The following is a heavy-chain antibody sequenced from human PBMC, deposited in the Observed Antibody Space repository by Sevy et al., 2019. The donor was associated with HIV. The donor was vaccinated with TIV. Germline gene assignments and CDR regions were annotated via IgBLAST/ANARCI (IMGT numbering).Heavy chain of an antibody. CDR2: ITHDGSET. CDR3: AKGKSSGQHFIHMTDS. V-gene: IGHV3-30*14. J-gene: IGHJ5*01. D-gene: IGHD3-22*01. CDR1: GFIFSNYA. Sequence: GGSLRLSCVGSGFIFSNYAIHWVRQTPGKGLEWVAVITHDGSETHYADSVRGRLSISRDNSKNTVYVQLNSLRSDDTAVYYCAKGKSSGQHFIHMTDSWGQGTLVTVSS.